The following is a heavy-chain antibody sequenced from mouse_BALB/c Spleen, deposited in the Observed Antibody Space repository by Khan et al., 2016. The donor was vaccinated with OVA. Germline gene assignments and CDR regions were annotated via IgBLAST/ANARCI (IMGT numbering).Heavy chain of an antibody. D-gene: IGHD1-2*01. CDR3: ARTARIKY. Sequence: EVKLLESGPGLVKPSQSLSLTCTVTGYSITSGYCWNWIRQFPGNKLEWMGYISYSGSTNYNPSLKSRISITRDTSKNQIFLQLNSVTTEDTATYYCARTARIKYWGQGTTLTVSS. V-gene: IGHV3-1*02. J-gene: IGHJ2*01. CDR1: GYSITSGYC. CDR2: ISYSGST.